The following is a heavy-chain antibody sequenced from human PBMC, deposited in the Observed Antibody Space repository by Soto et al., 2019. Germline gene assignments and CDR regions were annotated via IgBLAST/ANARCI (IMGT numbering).Heavy chain of an antibody. V-gene: IGHV3-9*01. Sequence: EVQLVESGGGLVQPGRSLRLSCAASGFTFDDHAMIWVRQAPGKGLEWVAGISWDSDRTGYADSLKGRFTISRDNAKNSLYLQMNSLRAEDSALYYCAKGPLRFWRGGLEDYYFDYWGQGTLVTVSS. D-gene: IGHD3-3*01. J-gene: IGHJ4*02. CDR2: ISWDSDRT. CDR1: GFTFDDHA. CDR3: AKGPLRFWRGGLEDYYFDY.